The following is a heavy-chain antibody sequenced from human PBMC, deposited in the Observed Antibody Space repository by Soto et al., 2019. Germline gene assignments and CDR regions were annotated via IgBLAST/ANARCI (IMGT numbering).Heavy chain of an antibody. D-gene: IGHD4-17*01. V-gene: IGHV1-18*01. CDR3: AKDRGGATVTYYYGMDV. CDR2: ISGYNGNT. Sequence: ASVKVSCKASGYTFTSYGISWVRQAPGQGLEWMGWISGYNGNTNYAQKLQGRVTMTTDTSTSTAYMELRSLRSDDTAVYYCAKDRGGATVTYYYGMDVWGQGTTVTVSS. CDR1: GYTFTSYG. J-gene: IGHJ6*02.